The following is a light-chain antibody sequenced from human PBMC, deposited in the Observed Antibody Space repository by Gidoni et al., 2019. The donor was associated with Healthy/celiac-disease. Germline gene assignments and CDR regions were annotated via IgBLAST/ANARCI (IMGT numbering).Light chain of an antibody. J-gene: IGKJ4*01. V-gene: IGKV3-11*01. CDR2: DAS. CDR1: QSLSSY. CDR3: QQRSNWPPALT. Sequence: EIVVKQSPATLSLSPGERATLSCRASQSLSSYLAWYQQKPGQAPRLLIYDASNRATGIPARFSGSGSGTDFTLTISSLEPEDFAVYYCQQRSNWPPALTFGGGTKVEIK.